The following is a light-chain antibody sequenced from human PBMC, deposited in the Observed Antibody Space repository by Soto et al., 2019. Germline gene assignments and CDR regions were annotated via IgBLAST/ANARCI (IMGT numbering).Light chain of an antibody. J-gene: IGKJ1*01. CDR3: QQYGSSPTWA. CDR2: AAS. V-gene: IGKV1-39*01. Sequence: DIQMTQSPSSLSASVGDRVTITCRASQSISSYLNWYQQKPGKAPKLLIYAASSLQSGVPSRFSGSGSGTDFTLTISSPQPEDFATYYCQQYGSSPTWAFGQGTKVDIK. CDR1: QSISSY.